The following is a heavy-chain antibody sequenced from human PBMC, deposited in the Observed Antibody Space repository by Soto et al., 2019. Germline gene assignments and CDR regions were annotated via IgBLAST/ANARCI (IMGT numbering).Heavy chain of an antibody. CDR2: TYYRSKWYN. J-gene: IGHJ6*02. D-gene: IGHD2-2*01. CDR1: GDSVSSNSAA. V-gene: IGHV6-1*01. CDR3: ASVVSGGPAPVDV. Sequence: SQTLSLTCAISGDSVSSNSAAWNWIRQSPSRGLEWLGRTYYRSKWYNDYAVSVKSRITINPDTSKNQFSLQLSSVTAADTAVYYCASVVSGGPAPVDVWGQGTTVTVSS.